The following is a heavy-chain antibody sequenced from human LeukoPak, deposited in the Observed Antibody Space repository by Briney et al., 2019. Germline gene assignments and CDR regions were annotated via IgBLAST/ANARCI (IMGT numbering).Heavy chain of an antibody. V-gene: IGHV4-61*02. J-gene: IGHJ3*02. CDR2: IYTSGST. Sequence: SETLSLTCTVSGGSISSGSYYWSWIRQPAGKGLEWLGRIYTSGSTNYNPSLKSRVTISVDTSKNQFSLKLSSVTAADTDVYYCARSRGSGGGDRYFAFDIWGQGTMVTVSS. CDR3: ARSRGSGGGDRYFAFDI. CDR1: GGSISSGSYY. D-gene: IGHD2-21*02.